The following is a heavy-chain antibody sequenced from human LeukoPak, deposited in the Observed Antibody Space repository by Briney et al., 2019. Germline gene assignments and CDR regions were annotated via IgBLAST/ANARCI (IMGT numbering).Heavy chain of an antibody. CDR1: AFTFSTYW. CDR2: IDPHGTIT. J-gene: IGHJ4*02. D-gene: IGHD7-27*01. CDR3: ARDFDWGSGL. Sequence: GGALRLSCAASAFTFSTYWMHWVRQAPGKGLVWVSRIDPHGTITVYADSVKGRFTISRDNAKNTVYLQMNSLRSEDTAVYYCARDFDWGSGLWGQGTLVTVSS. V-gene: IGHV3-74*01.